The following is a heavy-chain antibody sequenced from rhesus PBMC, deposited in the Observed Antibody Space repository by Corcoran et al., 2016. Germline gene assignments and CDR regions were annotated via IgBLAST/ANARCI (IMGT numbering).Heavy chain of an antibody. D-gene: IGHD1-44*02. CDR1: GGSINSNS. V-gene: IGHV4-160*01. CDR3: ARGGEWELPRFYC. Sequence: QVQLQQRGDGLVQPSETLSLTCAVYGGSINSNSCSWIRQPQGTGLGWVGRIRSGGSTNYNPTLKSLVTNSIDTSKNQFSLELSSVAAADTAVYYCARGGEWELPRFYCWGQGVLVTVSS. J-gene: IGHJ4*01. CDR2: IRSGGST.